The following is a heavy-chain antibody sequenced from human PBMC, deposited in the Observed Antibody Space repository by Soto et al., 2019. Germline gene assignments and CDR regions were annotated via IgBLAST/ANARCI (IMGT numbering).Heavy chain of an antibody. V-gene: IGHV1-8*01. CDR2: MNPNSGNT. J-gene: IGHJ5*02. D-gene: IGHD6-13*01. Sequence: QVQLVQSGAEVKKPGASVKVSCKASGYTFTSYDINWVRQATGQGLEWMGWMNPNSGNTGYAQKFQGRVTMTRNTSISTAYMDLSSLRPEDTAVYYCARERSAAGTGWFDLWGQGTLVTVSS. CDR1: GYTFTSYD. CDR3: ARERSAAGTGWFDL.